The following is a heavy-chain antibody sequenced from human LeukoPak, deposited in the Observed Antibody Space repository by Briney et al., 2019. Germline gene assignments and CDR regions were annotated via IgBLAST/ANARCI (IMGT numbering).Heavy chain of an antibody. V-gene: IGHV3-21*01. J-gene: IGHJ5*02. CDR2: ISSSSSYI. D-gene: IGHD6-13*01. Sequence: PGGSLRLSCAASGFTFSSYSMNWVRQAPGKGLEWVSSISSSSSYICYADSVKGRFTISRDNAKNSLYLQMNSLRAEDTAVYYCASEWAKYSSSWYGNWFDPWGQGTRVTVSS. CDR3: ASEWAKYSSSWYGNWFDP. CDR1: GFTFSSYS.